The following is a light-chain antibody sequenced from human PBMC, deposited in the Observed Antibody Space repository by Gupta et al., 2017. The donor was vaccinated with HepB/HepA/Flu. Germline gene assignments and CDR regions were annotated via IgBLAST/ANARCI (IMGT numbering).Light chain of an antibody. CDR3: QHSYNIPWT. V-gene: IGKV1-39*01. CDR2: ATS. CDR1: QDIRNY. Sequence: DIQMTQSPYSLSASVGDRVTITCRASQDIRNYLNWYQQKPGKAPKLLIYATSILQSGVPSRFTGSGSGTEFTLTINRLQPEDFATYSCQHSYNIPWTFGQGTKVDIK. J-gene: IGKJ1*01.